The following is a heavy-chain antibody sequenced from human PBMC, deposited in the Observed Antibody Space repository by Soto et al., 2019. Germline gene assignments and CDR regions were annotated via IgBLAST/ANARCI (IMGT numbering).Heavy chain of an antibody. D-gene: IGHD6-19*01. J-gene: IGHJ5*02. Sequence: ASVTVSCKASRYTFTSYAMHWVRQAPGQRLEWMGWSNAGNGNTKYSQKFQGRVTITRDTSASTAYMELSSLRSEDTAVYYCARVHLRIAVAGTIGWFDPWGQGTLVTVSS. CDR2: SNAGNGNT. CDR1: RYTFTSYA. CDR3: ARVHLRIAVAGTIGWFDP. V-gene: IGHV1-3*01.